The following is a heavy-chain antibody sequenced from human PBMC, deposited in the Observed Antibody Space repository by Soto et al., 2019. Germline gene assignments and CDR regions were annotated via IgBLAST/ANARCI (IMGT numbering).Heavy chain of an antibody. Sequence: GGSLRVSCAASGFTFSSYSMNWVRQAPWKGLEWVSYICRSSSTIYYADSVKGRFTISRDNTKNSLYLQMNSLRAEVTAVYYCARGTYYDILAGYYTEGPIDYWGQGTLVTVSS. V-gene: IGHV3-48*01. CDR2: ICRSSSTI. J-gene: IGHJ4*02. CDR1: GFTFSSYS. CDR3: ARGTYYDILAGYYTEGPIDY. D-gene: IGHD3-9*01.